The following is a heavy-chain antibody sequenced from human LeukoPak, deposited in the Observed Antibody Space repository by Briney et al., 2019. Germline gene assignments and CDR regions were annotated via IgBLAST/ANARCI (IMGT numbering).Heavy chain of an antibody. CDR1: GFTFSNYW. CDR2: IKQDASQK. J-gene: IGHJ4*02. V-gene: IGHV3-7*01. CDR3: ARDLFAAAAGTKD. D-gene: IGHD6-13*01. Sequence: GGSLRLSCPTSGFTFSNYWMSWVRQAPGKGLEWVANIKQDASQKYYVDSVKGRFTISRDNAKNSLYLQMNSLRAEDTAVYYCARDLFAAAAGTKDWGQGTLVTVSS.